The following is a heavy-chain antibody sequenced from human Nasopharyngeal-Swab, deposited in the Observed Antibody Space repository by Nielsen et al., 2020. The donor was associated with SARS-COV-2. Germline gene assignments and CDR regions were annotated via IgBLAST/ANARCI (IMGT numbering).Heavy chain of an antibody. V-gene: IGHV3-74*01. Sequence: GGPLRLSCAASGFTSSSYWMPWVRQAPGKGLVWVSRINSDGSSTSYADSVKGRFTISRDNAKNTLYLQMNSLRAEDTAVYYCARGRRSFPTDYWGQGTLVTVSS. CDR2: INSDGSST. J-gene: IGHJ4*02. CDR3: ARGRRSFPTDY. D-gene: IGHD1-1*01. CDR1: GFTSSSYW.